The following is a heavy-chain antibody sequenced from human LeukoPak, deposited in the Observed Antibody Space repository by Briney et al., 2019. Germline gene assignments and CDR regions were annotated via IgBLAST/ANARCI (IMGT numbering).Heavy chain of an antibody. Sequence: ASVKVSCKASGYTFTSYGISWVRQAPGQGLEWMGWINTNTGNPTYAQGFTGRFVFSLDTSVSTAYLQISSLKAEDTAVYYCAREPDCSSTSCYLGGGNNWFDPWGQGTLVTVSS. D-gene: IGHD2-2*01. CDR3: AREPDCSSTSCYLGGGNNWFDP. V-gene: IGHV7-4-1*02. CDR2: INTNTGNP. J-gene: IGHJ5*02. CDR1: GYTFTSYG.